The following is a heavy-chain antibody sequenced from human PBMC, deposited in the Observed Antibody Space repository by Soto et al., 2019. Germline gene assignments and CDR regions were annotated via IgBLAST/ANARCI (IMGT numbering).Heavy chain of an antibody. CDR3: ASGGLHGYTNGGLSYFHS. D-gene: IGHD5-18*01. J-gene: IGHJ4*02. V-gene: IGHV3-23*01. Sequence: EVHLLESGGGLVLPGGSLRLSCAASELSSSNHAMTWVRQAPGKGLEWVSGISGSDGGAYYADSVKGRFTISRDNSRSTLYLQMNSLRVEDTAVYYCASGGLHGYTNGGLSYFHSWGQGTLVTVSS. CDR1: ELSSSNHA. CDR2: ISGSDGGA.